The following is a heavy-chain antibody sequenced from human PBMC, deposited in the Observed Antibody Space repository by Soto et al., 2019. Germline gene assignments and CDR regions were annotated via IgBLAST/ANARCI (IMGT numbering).Heavy chain of an antibody. D-gene: IGHD6-19*01. J-gene: IGHJ4*02. CDR2: IIPIFGTA. Sequence: QVQLVQSGAEVKKPGSSVKVSCKASGGTFSSYAISWVRQAPGQGLEWMGGIIPIFGTANYAQKFQGRVTITADESTSTDYMELSSLRSEDTAVYSCAREDDSSGWRYYFDYWGQGTLVTVSS. V-gene: IGHV1-69*12. CDR1: GGTFSSYA. CDR3: AREDDSSGWRYYFDY.